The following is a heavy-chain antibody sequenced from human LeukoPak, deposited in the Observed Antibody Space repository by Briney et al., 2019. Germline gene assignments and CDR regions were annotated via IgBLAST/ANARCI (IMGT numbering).Heavy chain of an antibody. Sequence: GGSLRLSCAASGFTFSSYAMHLVRQAPGKGLEWAAVISYDGNNKYYADSVKGRFTISRNNSKNTLYLQMNTLRAEDTAVYYCARAPRTAANFDYWGQGTLVTVSS. D-gene: IGHD6-13*01. J-gene: IGHJ4*02. CDR3: ARAPRTAANFDY. CDR1: GFTFSSYA. V-gene: IGHV3-30-3*01. CDR2: ISYDGNNK.